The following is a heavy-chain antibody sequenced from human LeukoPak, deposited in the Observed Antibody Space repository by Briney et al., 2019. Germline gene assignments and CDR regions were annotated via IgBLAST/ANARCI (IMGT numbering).Heavy chain of an antibody. D-gene: IGHD5-24*01. J-gene: IGHJ1*01. V-gene: IGHV3-23*01. CDR3: ANGLRGMATIFDEYFQH. Sequence: GGALRLSCAASGFTFSSYAMSWVRQAPGKGLEWVSAISGSGGSTYYADSVKGRFTISRDNSKNTLYLQMNSLRAEDTAVYYCANGLRGMATIFDEYFQHWGQGTLVTVSS. CDR2: ISGSGGST. CDR1: GFTFSSYA.